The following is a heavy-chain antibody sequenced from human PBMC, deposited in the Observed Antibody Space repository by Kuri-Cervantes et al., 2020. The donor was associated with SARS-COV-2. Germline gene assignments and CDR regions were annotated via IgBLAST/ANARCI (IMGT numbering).Heavy chain of an antibody. CDR2: IYYSGST. V-gene: IGHV4-30-2*03. Sequence: LRLSCAVSGGSISSGGYSWSWIRQPPGKGLEWIGYIYYSGSTYYNPSLKSRVTISVDTSKNQFSLKLSSVTAADTAEYYCARHPVYYDILTGYYTPYYFDYWGQGTLVTGSS. CDR3: ARHPVYYDILTGYYTPYYFDY. D-gene: IGHD3-9*01. J-gene: IGHJ4*02. CDR1: GGSISSGGYS.